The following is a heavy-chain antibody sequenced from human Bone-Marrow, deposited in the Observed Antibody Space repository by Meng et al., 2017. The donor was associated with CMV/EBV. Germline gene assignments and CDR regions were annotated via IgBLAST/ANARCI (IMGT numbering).Heavy chain of an antibody. D-gene: IGHD6-19*01. V-gene: IGHV1-2*02. CDR3: ARGPTSSYSSGQYFPVVGTVGSAFDI. CDR2: INPNSGGT. CDR1: GYTFTGYY. J-gene: IGHJ3*02. Sequence: ASVKVSCKASGYTFTGYYMHWVRQAPGQGLEWMGWINPNSGGTNYAQKFQGRVTMTRDTSISTAYMELSRLRSDDTAVYYCARGPTSSYSSGQYFPVVGTVGSAFDIWGQGTMVTVSS.